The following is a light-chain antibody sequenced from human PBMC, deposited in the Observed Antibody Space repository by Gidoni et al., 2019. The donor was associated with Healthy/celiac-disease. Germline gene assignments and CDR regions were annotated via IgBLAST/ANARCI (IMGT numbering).Light chain of an antibody. CDR2: GAS. CDR1: QSVSSSY. J-gene: IGKJ1*01. V-gene: IGKV3-20*01. Sequence: EIVLTQSQGTLSLSPGERATLSCRASQSVSSSYLAWYQQKPGQAPRLLIYGASSRATGIPDMFSGSGSGTDFTLTISRLEPEDFAVYYCQQYGSSRWTFGQGTKVEIK. CDR3: QQYGSSRWT.